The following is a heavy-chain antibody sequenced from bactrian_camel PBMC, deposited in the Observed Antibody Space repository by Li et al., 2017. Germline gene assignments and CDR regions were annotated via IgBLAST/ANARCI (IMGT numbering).Heavy chain of an antibody. D-gene: IGHD3*01. Sequence: QLVESGGGSVQAGGSLRVFCATSGFTVEGHCVAWFRQAPGKEREGVAALYAGFGITYYSNSVEGRFTISQHSANTVYLQMDSLEPEDTGMYFCAAKATDCSQWNEYYYFGQGTQVTVS. J-gene: IGHJ4*01. CDR2: LYAGFGIT. V-gene: IGHV3S28*01. CDR3: AAKATDCSQWNEYYY. CDR1: GFTVEGHC.